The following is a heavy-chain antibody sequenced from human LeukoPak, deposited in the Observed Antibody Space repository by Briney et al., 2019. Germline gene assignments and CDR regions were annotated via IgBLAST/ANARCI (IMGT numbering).Heavy chain of an antibody. J-gene: IGHJ4*02. CDR2: ISSSGSTI. Sequence: GGSLRLSCAASGFTFTIYSMNWVRQAPGKGLEWVSYISSSGSTIYYADSVKGRFTISRDTAKNSVFLQMNSLRAEETAVYYCAREHLSGWYSSDYWGQGTLVTVSS. CDR3: AREHLSGWYSSDY. V-gene: IGHV3-48*01. D-gene: IGHD6-19*01. CDR1: GFTFTIYS.